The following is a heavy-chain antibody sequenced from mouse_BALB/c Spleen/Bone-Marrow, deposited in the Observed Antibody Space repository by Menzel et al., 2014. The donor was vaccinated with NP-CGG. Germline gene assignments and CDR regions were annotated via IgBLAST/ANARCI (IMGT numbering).Heavy chain of an antibody. J-gene: IGHJ3*01. Sequence: EVKLMESGAELVKPGASVKLSCTASGFNIKDTYMHWVKQRPEQGLEWIGRIDPANGNTKYDPKFRGKATITADTSSNTAYLQLSSLTSEDTAVYYCARNGNYGAWFAYWGQGTLVTVSA. CDR1: GFNIKDTY. D-gene: IGHD2-1*01. CDR3: ARNGNYGAWFAY. V-gene: IGHV14-3*02. CDR2: IDPANGNT.